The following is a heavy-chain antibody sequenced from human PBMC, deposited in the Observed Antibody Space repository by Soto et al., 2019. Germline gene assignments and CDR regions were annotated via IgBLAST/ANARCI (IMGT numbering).Heavy chain of an antibody. CDR3: ARDPYYDFWSGSNWFDP. J-gene: IGHJ5*02. V-gene: IGHV1-3*01. D-gene: IGHD3-3*01. CDR2: INAGNGDT. Sequence: QVQLVQSGAEVKKPGASVKVSCKASGYTFTNYAMHWVRQAPGQRLECMGWINAGNGDTKYSQNFQGRVTITRDTSASTAYMELSSLRSEDTAVYYCARDPYYDFWSGSNWFDPWGQGTLVTVSS. CDR1: GYTFTNYA.